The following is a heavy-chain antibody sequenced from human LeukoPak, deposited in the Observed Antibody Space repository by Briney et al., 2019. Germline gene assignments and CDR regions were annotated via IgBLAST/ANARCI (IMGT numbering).Heavy chain of an antibody. CDR2: VYYSGTT. V-gene: IGHV4-39*07. CDR3: ARRGSSGSYSYFDY. D-gene: IGHD3-22*01. J-gene: IGHJ4*02. CDR1: GGSVSSSSDY. Sequence: SETLSLSRTVSGGSVSSSSDYWGWIRQPPGKGLEWIGSVYYSGTTYYNPSLKTRVTISADTSKNQFSLKLSSVTAADTAVYYCARRGSSGSYSYFDYWGQGTLVTVSS.